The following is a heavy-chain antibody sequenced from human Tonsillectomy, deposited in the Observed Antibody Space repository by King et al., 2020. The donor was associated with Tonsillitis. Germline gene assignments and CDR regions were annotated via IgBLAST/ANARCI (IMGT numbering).Heavy chain of an antibody. CDR3: ARDLGSSTSCYNACVTAGTWFDP. Sequence: VQLVESGGGVVQPGRSLRLSCAASGFTFSSYAMHWVRQAPGKGLEWVAVTSYDGSNKYYADSVKGRFTISRDNSKNTLYLQMNSLRAEDTAVYYCARDLGSSTSCYNACVTAGTWFDPWGQGTLVTVSS. D-gene: IGHD2-2*02. J-gene: IGHJ5*02. CDR2: TSYDGSNK. CDR1: GFTFSSYA. V-gene: IGHV3-30-3*01.